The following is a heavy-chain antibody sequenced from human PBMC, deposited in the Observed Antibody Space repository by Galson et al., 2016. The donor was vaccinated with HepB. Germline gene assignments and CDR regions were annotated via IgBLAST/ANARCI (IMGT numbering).Heavy chain of an antibody. J-gene: IGHJ3*02. V-gene: IGHV4-61*01. CDR1: CASVSTGNYY. Sequence: SETLSLTCPVSCASVSTGNYYWSWLRQPPGKRREWNGQIYFSGSTTYNPSLMRRVTITLDTSKNEFSLKLSSVTAADTAMYSCARGNGLDAFHNWGQGTMVTVSS. CDR2: IYFSGST. D-gene: IGHD2-21*01. CDR3: ARGNGLDAFHN.